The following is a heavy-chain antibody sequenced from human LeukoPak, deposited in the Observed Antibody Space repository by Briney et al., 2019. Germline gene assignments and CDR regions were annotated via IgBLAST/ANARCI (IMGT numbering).Heavy chain of an antibody. CDR3: ARQVRSGYSVGY. D-gene: IGHD5-12*01. J-gene: IGHJ4*02. Sequence: SETLSLTCTVSGVSISSGGYYWSWIRQHPGKGLEWIGYIYYSGSTNYNPSLKSRVTISVDTSKNQFSLNLSSVTAADTAVYYCARQVRSGYSVGYWGQGTLVTVSS. CDR1: GVSISSGGYY. V-gene: IGHV4-61*08. CDR2: IYYSGST.